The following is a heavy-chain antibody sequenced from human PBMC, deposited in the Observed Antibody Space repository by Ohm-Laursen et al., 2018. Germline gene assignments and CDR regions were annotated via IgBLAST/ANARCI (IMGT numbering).Heavy chain of an antibody. Sequence: SLRLSCAAPGFTFNNYAMSWVRQAPGKGLEWVSTISGSGGSTYYADSVKGRFTISRDNSKNTLYLQMNSLRAEDTAVYYCAKRDVSNYHCFDSWGQGTLVTVSS. V-gene: IGHV3-23*01. CDR2: ISGSGGST. D-gene: IGHD4-11*01. CDR1: GFTFNNYA. CDR3: AKRDVSNYHCFDS. J-gene: IGHJ4*02.